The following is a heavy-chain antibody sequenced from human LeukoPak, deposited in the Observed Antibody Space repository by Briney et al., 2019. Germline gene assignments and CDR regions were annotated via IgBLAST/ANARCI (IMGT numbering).Heavy chain of an antibody. V-gene: IGHV4-61*02. J-gene: IGHJ4*02. CDR3: ARNRDYGDYFDY. Sequence: SETLSLTCTVSGGSISSGSYYWSWIRQPAGKGLEWIGRIYTSGSTNYNPSLKSRVTISVDTPKNQFSLKLSSVTAADTAVYYCARNRDYGDYFDYWGQGTLVTVPS. CDR1: GGSISSGSYY. CDR2: IYTSGST. D-gene: IGHD4-17*01.